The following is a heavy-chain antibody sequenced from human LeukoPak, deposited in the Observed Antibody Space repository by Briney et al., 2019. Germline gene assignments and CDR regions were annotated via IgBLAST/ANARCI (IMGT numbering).Heavy chain of an antibody. CDR3: ARGPLDSGYTYFDY. D-gene: IGHD5-12*01. V-gene: IGHV4-61*05. Sequence: SETLSLTCTVSGGSISGSSYYWGWIRQPPGKGLEWIGYFSYSGNTNYNPSLKSRVTVSVDTSKNQFSLKLTSVTAADTAVYHCARGPLDSGYTYFDYWGQGTLVTVSS. CDR2: FSYSGNT. CDR1: GGSISGSSYY. J-gene: IGHJ4*02.